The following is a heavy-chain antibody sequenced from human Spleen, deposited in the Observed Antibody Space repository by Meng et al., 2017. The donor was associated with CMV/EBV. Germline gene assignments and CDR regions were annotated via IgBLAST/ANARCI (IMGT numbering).Heavy chain of an antibody. V-gene: IGHV3-21*01. D-gene: IGHD1-26*01. CDR1: GFTFSSYS. J-gene: IGHJ4*02. CDR2: ISSSSSYI. CDR3: ARPSNSGSYGY. Sequence: GEFLNTSCAASGFTFSSYSMNWVRQAPGKGLEWVSSISSSSSYIYYADSVKGRFTISRDNAKNSLYLQMNSLRAEDTAVYYCARPSNSGSYGYWGQGTLVTVSS.